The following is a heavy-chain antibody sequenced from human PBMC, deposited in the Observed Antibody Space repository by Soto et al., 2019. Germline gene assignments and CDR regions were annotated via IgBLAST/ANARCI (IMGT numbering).Heavy chain of an antibody. CDR1: GFTFSSYS. J-gene: IGHJ4*02. V-gene: IGHV3-21*01. CDR2: ITSSSGYI. D-gene: IGHD6-6*01. CDR3: ARGSHSSLHY. Sequence: GGSLRLSCAASGFTFSSYSMNWVRQAPGKGLEWVSSITSSSGYIYYADSVKGRFTISRDNARNSLYLQMNSLRAEDTAVYYCARGSHSSLHYRGPGTLVTVSS.